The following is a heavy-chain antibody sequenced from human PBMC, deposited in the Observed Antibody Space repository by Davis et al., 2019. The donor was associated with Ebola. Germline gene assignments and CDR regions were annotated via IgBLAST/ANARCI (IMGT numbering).Heavy chain of an antibody. V-gene: IGHV1-18*01. CDR3: ARDPITRVRGTNLYYFYYIDV. CDR1: GYSFSTYG. D-gene: IGHD3-10*01. Sequence: ASVKVSCKASGYSFSTYGITWVRQAPGQGLEWMGWINTYDGNTKYAQSLQDRVSMTTDPSTSTAYMELRSLRSDDTAIYYCARDPITRVRGTNLYYFYYIDVWGKGTTVTVSS. J-gene: IGHJ6*03. CDR2: INTYDGNT.